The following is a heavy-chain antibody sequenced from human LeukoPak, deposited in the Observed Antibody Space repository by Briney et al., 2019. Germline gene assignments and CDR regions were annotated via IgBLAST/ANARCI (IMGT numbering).Heavy chain of an antibody. CDR1: GGSFSGYY. Sequence: SETLSLTCAVYGGSFSGYYWSWIRQPPGKGLEWIGEINHSGSTNYNPSLKSRVTISVDTSKNQFSLKLSSVTAADTAVYYCARAPHYYYGMDVWGQGTTVTVSS. CDR2: INHSGST. CDR3: ARAPHYYYGMDV. J-gene: IGHJ6*02. V-gene: IGHV4-34*01.